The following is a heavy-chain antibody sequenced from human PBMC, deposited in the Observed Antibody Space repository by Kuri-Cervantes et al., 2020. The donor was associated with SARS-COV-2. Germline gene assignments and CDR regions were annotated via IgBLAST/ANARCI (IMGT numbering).Heavy chain of an antibody. CDR3: ARGSSGYYRLDY. D-gene: IGHD3-22*01. CDR1: GFTFSSYS. CDR2: ISSSSSYI. V-gene: IGHV3-21*01. J-gene: IGHJ4*02. Sequence: GESLKISCAAPGFTFSSYSMNWVRQAPGKGLEWVSSISSSSSYIYYADSVKGRFTISRDNAKNSLYLQMNSLRAEDTAVYYCARGSSGYYRLDYWGQGTLVTVS.